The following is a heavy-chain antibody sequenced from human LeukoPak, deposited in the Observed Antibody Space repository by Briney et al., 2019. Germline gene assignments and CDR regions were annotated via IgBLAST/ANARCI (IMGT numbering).Heavy chain of an antibody. J-gene: IGHJ4*02. CDR1: GFTFSSYA. V-gene: IGHV3-15*01. CDR3: ATSPGFWSESPFDY. D-gene: IGHD3-3*01. Sequence: PGGSLRLSCAASGFTFSSYAMTWVRQAPGKGLEWVGQIKSKTDGGTTDYAAPVKGRFTISRDDSKNTVYLQMNSLNTEDTAVYYCATSPGFWSESPFDYWGQGTLVTVSS. CDR2: IKSKTDGGTT.